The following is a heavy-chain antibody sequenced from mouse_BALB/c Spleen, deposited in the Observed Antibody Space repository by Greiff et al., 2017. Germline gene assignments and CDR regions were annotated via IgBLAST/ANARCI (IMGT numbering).Heavy chain of an antibody. V-gene: IGHV5-6*02. Sequence: DVMLVESGGDLVKPGGSLKLSCAASGFTFSSYGMSWVRQTPDKRLEWVATISSGGSYTYYPDSVKGRFTISRDNAKNTLYLQMSSLKSEDTAMYYCAPTPFDYWGQGTTLTVSS. J-gene: IGHJ2*01. CDR1: GFTFSSYG. CDR3: APTPFDY. CDR2: ISSGGSYT.